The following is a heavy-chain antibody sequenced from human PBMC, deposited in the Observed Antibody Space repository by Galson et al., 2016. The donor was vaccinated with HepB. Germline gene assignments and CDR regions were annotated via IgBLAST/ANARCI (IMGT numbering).Heavy chain of an antibody. CDR2: INSDGTSA. Sequence: SLRLSCAASGFTFTRYWMHWVRQAPGKGLVWVSRINSDGTSASYADSMKGRFTISRDNAKNTLYLQMDSLRAEDTAVYYCARGSYYGSGSYGIYFDYWGQGTLVTVSS. CDR3: ARGSYYGSGSYGIYFDY. CDR1: GFTFTRYW. D-gene: IGHD3-10*01. J-gene: IGHJ4*02. V-gene: IGHV3-74*01.